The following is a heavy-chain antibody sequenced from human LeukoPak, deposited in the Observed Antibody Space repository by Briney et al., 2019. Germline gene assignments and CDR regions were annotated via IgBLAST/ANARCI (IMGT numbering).Heavy chain of an antibody. Sequence: GGSLRLSCAGSGFTFSSYAMNWVRQAPGRGLEWVSAISGSGGSTYYADSVKGRFTISRDNSKNTLFLQMSSLKVEDTAVYYCARDRFYDLWSGFDYWGQGTLVTVSS. CDR2: ISGSGGST. CDR1: GFTFSSYA. V-gene: IGHV3-23*01. J-gene: IGHJ4*02. CDR3: ARDRFYDLWSGFDY. D-gene: IGHD3-3*01.